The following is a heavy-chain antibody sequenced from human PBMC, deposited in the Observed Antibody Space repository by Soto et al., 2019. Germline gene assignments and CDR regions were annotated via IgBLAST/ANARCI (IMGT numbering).Heavy chain of an antibody. Sequence: QVQLVQSGAEVREPGASVKVSCKASGYSFTRLDINWVRQTTAQGLEWRGWMQPSSGRTGYAQKFQGRVTMTRDTSINTAYMELSSITSDDTAFYYCARGVTAGVDYWGQGTLVTVSS. CDR3: ARGVTAGVDY. CDR1: GYSFTRLD. J-gene: IGHJ4*02. V-gene: IGHV1-8*01. D-gene: IGHD1-26*01. CDR2: MQPSSGRT.